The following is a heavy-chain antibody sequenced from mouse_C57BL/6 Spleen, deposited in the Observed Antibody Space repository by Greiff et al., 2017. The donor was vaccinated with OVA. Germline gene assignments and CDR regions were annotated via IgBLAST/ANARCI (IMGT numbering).Heavy chain of an antibody. D-gene: IGHD2-1*01. CDR1: GYTFTSYW. CDR2: IDPSDSYT. V-gene: IGHV1-69*01. Sequence: VQLQQPGAELVMPGASVKLSCKASGYTFTSYWMHWVKQRPGQGLEWIGEIDPSDSYTNYNQKFKGKSTLTVDKSSSTAYMQLSSLTSEDSAVYYCARRDGNYPYYFDYWGQGTTLTVSS. CDR3: ARRDGNYPYYFDY. J-gene: IGHJ2*01.